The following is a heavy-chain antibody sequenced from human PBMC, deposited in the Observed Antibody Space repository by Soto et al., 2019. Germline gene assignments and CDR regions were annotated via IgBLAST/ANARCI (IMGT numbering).Heavy chain of an antibody. CDR2: IYHSGST. Sequence: PSETLSLTCAVSCGSISSSNWWSWVRQPPGKGLEWIGEIYHSGSTNYNPSLKSRVTISVDKSKNQFSLKLSSVTAADTAVYYCARASDYGDYKYDYWGQGTLVTVSS. CDR3: ARASDYGDYKYDY. J-gene: IGHJ4*02. CDR1: CGSISSSNW. D-gene: IGHD4-17*01. V-gene: IGHV4-4*02.